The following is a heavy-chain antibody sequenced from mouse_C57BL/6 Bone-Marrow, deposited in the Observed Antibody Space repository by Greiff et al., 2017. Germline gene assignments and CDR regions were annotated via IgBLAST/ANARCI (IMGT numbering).Heavy chain of an antibody. D-gene: IGHD1-1*01. CDR3: ARALFYLQNFDY. J-gene: IGHJ2*01. Sequence: EVKLMESGPGLAKPSQTLSLTCYVTGYSITSDYWNWIRKFPGNKLEYMGYISYSGSPYYNPSLKSRISITRDTSKNQYYPQLNSVTTEDTATYDCARALFYLQNFDYWGQGTTLTVSS. CDR1: GYSITSDY. V-gene: IGHV3-8*01. CDR2: ISYSGSP.